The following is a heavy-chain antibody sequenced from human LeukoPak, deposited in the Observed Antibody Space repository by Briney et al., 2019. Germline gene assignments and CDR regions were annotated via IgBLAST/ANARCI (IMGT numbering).Heavy chain of an antibody. CDR2: ISTDGSST. Sequence: GGSLRLSCAASGFTFSGYWMHWVRQAPGKGLVWVSRISTDGSSTNYADSVKGRFTISRDNAKNTLYLQMNSLRAEDTALYYCAKDLRCTDGSCKYFESWGQGTLVTVSS. V-gene: IGHV3-74*01. CDR1: GFTFSGYW. CDR3: AKDLRCTDGSCKYFES. J-gene: IGHJ4*02. D-gene: IGHD2-15*01.